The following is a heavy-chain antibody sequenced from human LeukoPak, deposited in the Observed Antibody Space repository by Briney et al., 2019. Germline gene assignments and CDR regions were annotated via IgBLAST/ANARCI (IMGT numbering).Heavy chain of an antibody. V-gene: IGHV3-30*03. J-gene: IGHJ4*02. D-gene: IGHD4-17*01. CDR2: ISYDGSNK. Sequence: GGSLRLSCAASGFTFSSYGMHWVRQAPGKGLEWVAVISYDGSNKYYADSVKGRFTISRDNSKNTLYLQMNSLRAEDTAVYYCATDYGDARGYWGQGTLVTVSS. CDR1: GFTFSSYG. CDR3: ATDYGDARGY.